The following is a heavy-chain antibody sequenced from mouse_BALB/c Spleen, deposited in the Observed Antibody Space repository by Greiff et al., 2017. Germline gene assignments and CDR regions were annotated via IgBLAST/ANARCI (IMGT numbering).Heavy chain of an antibody. Sequence: EVNVVESGGGLVQPGGSLKLSCAASGFTFSSYGMSWVRQTPDKRLELVATINSNGGSTYYPDSVKGRFTISRDNAKNTLYLQMSSLKSEDTAMYYCARDRGSPYYFDYWGQGTTLTVSS. CDR2: INSNGGST. CDR3: ARDRGSPYYFDY. CDR1: GFTFSSYG. D-gene: IGHD3-1*01. J-gene: IGHJ2*01. V-gene: IGHV5-6-3*01.